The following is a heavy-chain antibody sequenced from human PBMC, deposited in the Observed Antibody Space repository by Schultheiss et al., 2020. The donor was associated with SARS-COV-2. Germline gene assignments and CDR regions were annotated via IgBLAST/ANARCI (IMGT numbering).Heavy chain of an antibody. J-gene: IGHJ4*02. Sequence: GGSLRLSCAASGFTFSNYAMSWVRQAPGKGLEWVSAISISPADSYYAGSVKGRFTISRDNSKNTLYLQMNSLRAEDTAVYYCANGPPIDYWGQGTLVTVSS. CDR2: ISISPADS. V-gene: IGHV3-23*01. CDR3: ANGPPIDY. CDR1: GFTFSNYA.